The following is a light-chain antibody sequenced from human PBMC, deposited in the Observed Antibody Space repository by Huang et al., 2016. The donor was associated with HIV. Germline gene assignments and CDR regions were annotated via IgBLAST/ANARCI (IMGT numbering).Light chain of an antibody. CDR3: QQYNNWART. CDR1: QSVSSN. Sequence: EIVMTQSPATLSVSPGEGATLSCRAGQSVSSNLAWYQQKPGQAPRLLIYGATTRATGIAGRFSGTGAGTEFTLTISSLQSEDFAVYYCQQYNNWARTFGQGTKVDIK. V-gene: IGKV3-15*01. J-gene: IGKJ1*01. CDR2: GAT.